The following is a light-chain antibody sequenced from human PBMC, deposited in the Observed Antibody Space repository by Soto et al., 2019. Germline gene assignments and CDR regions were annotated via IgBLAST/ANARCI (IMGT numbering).Light chain of an antibody. Sequence: DIKMTQSPSTLSASVGDRVTITCRASQSIRNWLAWYQQKPGKAPKFLIYQASSLESGVPSRFSGSGSGTEFTLTISSLQPDDFATYCCQQYNSFPWTFGQGTKVEIK. CDR3: QQYNSFPWT. CDR2: QAS. V-gene: IGKV1-5*03. J-gene: IGKJ1*01. CDR1: QSIRNW.